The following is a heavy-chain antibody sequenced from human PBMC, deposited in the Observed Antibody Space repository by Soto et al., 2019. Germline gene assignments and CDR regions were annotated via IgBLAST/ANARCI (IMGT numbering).Heavy chain of an antibody. CDR2: TIPIFSRA. D-gene: IGHD1-20*01. CDR3: AREYNWNDVRYGMDV. J-gene: IGHJ6*02. CDR1: GGTFSSYA. V-gene: IGHV1-69*01. Sequence: QVQLVQSGAEVKKPGSSVKVSCKASGGTFSSYAISWVRQAPGQGLEWMGGTIPIFSRANYAQKFQGRGTITADESTSTAYMELSSLRAEDTAVYFCAREYNWNDVRYGMDVWGQGTTVTVSS.